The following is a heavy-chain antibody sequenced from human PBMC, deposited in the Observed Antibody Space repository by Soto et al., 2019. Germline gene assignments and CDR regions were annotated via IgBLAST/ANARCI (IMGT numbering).Heavy chain of an antibody. J-gene: IGHJ6*02. V-gene: IGHV3-7*01. CDR3: ARSITGTTFSYYYGMDV. CDR2: IKQDGSEK. D-gene: IGHD1-20*01. CDR1: GFTFSSYW. Sequence: PGGSLRLSCAASGFTFSSYWMSWVRQAPGKGLEWVANIKQDGSEKYYVDSVKGRFTISRDNAKNSLYLQMNSLRAEDTALYYCARSITGTTFSYYYGMDVWGQGTTVTVSS.